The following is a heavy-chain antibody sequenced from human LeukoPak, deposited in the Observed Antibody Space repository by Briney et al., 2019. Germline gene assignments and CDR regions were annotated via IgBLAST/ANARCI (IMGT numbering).Heavy chain of an antibody. V-gene: IGHV3-73*01. D-gene: IGHD6-13*01. CDR3: TRREEGSSLRQYYYYYYGMDV. Sequence: GGSLKLSCAASGFTFSGSAMHWVRQASGKGLEGVGRIRSKANSYATAYAASVKGRFTISRDDSKNTAYLQMNSLKTEDTAVYYCTRREEGSSLRQYYYYYYGMDVWGKGTTVTVSS. CDR1: GFTFSGSA. J-gene: IGHJ6*04. CDR2: IRSKANSYAT.